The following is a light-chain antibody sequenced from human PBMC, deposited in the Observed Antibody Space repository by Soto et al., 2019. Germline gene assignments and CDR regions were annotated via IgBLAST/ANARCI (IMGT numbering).Light chain of an antibody. V-gene: IGLV8-61*01. J-gene: IGLJ2*01. CDR3: VLYMPGGISV. Sequence: QTVVTQEPSFSVSPGGTVTLTCGLSSGSVSTSYYPSWYQQTPGQAPRTLIYGTKTRSSGVPDRFSGSILGNKAALTITGAQAEDVSDFYCVLYMPGGISVFGGGTKLTVL. CDR2: GTK. CDR1: SGSVSTSYY.